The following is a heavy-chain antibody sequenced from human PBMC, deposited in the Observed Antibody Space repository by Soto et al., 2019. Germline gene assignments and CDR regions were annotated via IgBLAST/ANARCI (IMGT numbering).Heavy chain of an antibody. V-gene: IGHV3-21*01. CDR3: ARSLRSADLEWLLQWNYYYYGMDV. D-gene: IGHD3-3*01. Sequence: GGSLRLSCAASGFTFSSYSMNWVRQAPGKGLEWVSSISSSSSYIYYADSVKGRFTISRDNAKNSLYLQMNSLRAEDTAVYYCARSLRSADLEWLLQWNYYYYGMDVWGQGTTVTVSS. CDR2: ISSSSSYI. CDR1: GFTFSSYS. J-gene: IGHJ6*02.